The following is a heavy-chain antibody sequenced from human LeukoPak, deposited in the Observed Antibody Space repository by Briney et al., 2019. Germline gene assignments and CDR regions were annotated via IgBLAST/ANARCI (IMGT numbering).Heavy chain of an antibody. D-gene: IGHD3-22*01. CDR3: AKKLIGNVDYFDY. Sequence: PGGPLRLSCAASGFIFSSYGMHWVRQAPGKGLELVIYISYDGSRKNYADSVKGRFTISRDNSKNTLFLQMNSLKAEDTAVYYCAKKLIGNVDYFDYWGQGTLVTVSS. CDR1: GFIFSSYG. V-gene: IGHV3-30*02. CDR2: ISYDGSRK. J-gene: IGHJ4*02.